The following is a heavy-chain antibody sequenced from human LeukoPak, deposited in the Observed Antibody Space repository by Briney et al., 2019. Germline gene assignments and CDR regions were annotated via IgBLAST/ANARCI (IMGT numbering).Heavy chain of an antibody. V-gene: IGHV1-18*01. Sequence: ASVKVSCKGSGYTFTSYGISWVRQAPGQGLEWMGLISAYNGNTNYAQKLQGRVTMTTDTSASTAYMELRSLRSDDTAVYYCARGRAAAGIPNFDYWGQGTLVTVSS. CDR3: ARGRAAAGIPNFDY. CDR2: ISAYNGNT. D-gene: IGHD6-13*01. J-gene: IGHJ4*02. CDR1: GYTFTSYG.